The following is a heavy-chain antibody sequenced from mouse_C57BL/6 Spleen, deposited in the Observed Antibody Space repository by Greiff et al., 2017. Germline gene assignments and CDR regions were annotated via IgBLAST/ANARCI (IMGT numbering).Heavy chain of an antibody. V-gene: IGHV1-82*01. J-gene: IGHJ2*01. CDR1: GYAFSSSW. D-gene: IGHD1-1*01. Sequence: QVQLKESGPELVKPGASVKISCKASGYAFSSSWMNWVKQRPGKGLEWIGRIYPGDGDTNYNGKFEGKATMTADKSSSTAYMQLSSLTSEDSAVYFCARGGSTYFDDWGQGTTLTVSS. CDR2: IYPGDGDT. CDR3: ARGGSTYFDD.